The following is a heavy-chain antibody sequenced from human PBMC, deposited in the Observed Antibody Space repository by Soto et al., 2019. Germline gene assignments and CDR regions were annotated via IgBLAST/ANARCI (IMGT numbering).Heavy chain of an antibody. CDR2: IRSKAYGGTT. CDR3: TRAMNVLLWFGEFY. CDR1: GFTFGDYA. Sequence: GGSPRLSCTASGFTFGDYAMSWFRQAPGKGLEWVGFIRSKAYGGTTEYAASVKGRFTISRDDSKSIAYLKMNSLKTEDTAVYYCTRAMNVLLWFGEFYWGQGTLVTVSS. D-gene: IGHD3-10*01. J-gene: IGHJ4*02. V-gene: IGHV3-49*03.